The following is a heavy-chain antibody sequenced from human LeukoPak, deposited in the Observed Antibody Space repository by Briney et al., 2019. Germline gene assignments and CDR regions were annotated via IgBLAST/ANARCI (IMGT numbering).Heavy chain of an antibody. CDR1: GYSFTNYY. V-gene: IGHV5-51*01. CDR3: ARQVRGSDAFDT. J-gene: IGHJ3*02. D-gene: IGHD5-12*01. Sequence: GESLKISSKGSGYSFTNYYIAWVRQMPGRGLEWLGIIYPGDSETRYSPSFQGQVTISADKSTAYLQWSSLKASDTAMYYCARQVRGSDAFDTWGQGTMVTVSS. CDR2: IYPGDSET.